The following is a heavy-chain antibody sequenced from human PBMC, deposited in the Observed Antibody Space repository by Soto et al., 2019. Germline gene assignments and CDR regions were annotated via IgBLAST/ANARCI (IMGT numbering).Heavy chain of an antibody. CDR3: ARDDDYEANAFDY. CDR2: IWNDGIRK. Sequence: PGGSLRLSCAASGFTFSRYGMHWVRQAPGKGLEWVALIWNDGIRKVYVDSVKGRFTISRDNSKNTLVLQMNSLRAEDTAVYYCARDDDYEANAFDYWGPGTLVTVSS. J-gene: IGHJ4*02. CDR1: GFTFSRYG. V-gene: IGHV3-33*01. D-gene: IGHD3-22*01.